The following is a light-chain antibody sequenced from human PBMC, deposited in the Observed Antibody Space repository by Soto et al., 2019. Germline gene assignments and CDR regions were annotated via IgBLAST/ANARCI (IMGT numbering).Light chain of an antibody. Sequence: DIQMTQSPSSLSASVGDRVTITCRASQSISSYLNWYQQKPGEAPKVLIYAASSLQSGVPSRFSGIGSGTDFTLSISSLQPEDFATYYCQQSYSGPLTFGGGTKVDIK. J-gene: IGKJ4*01. CDR2: AAS. CDR1: QSISSY. CDR3: QQSYSGPLT. V-gene: IGKV1-39*01.